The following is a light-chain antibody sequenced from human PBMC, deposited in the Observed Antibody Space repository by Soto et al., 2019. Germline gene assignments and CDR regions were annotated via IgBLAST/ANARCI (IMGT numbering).Light chain of an antibody. CDR2: DAS. CDR1: QSVNNN. CDR3: QQYNTWPPET. J-gene: IGKJ1*01. Sequence: EIVMTQSPVTLSVSPGEGATLSCRASQSVNNNLAWYQQKPGQAPRLLIYDASTRATGIPGRFSGSGSGTEFTLTISTLQSEDFAVYYCQQYNTWPPETLGQGTKVDIK. V-gene: IGKV3-15*01.